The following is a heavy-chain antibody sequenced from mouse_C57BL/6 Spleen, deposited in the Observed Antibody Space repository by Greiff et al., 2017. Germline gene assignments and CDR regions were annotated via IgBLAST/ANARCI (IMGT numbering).Heavy chain of an antibody. CDR3: ARDYSNPAGFAY. CDR1: GYAFSSSW. Sequence: QVQLQQSGPELVKPGASVKISCKASGYAFSSSWMNWVKQRPGKGLEWIGRIYPGDGDTNYNGKFKGKATLTADKSSSTAYMQLSSLTSEDAEVYFCARDYSNPAGFAYWGQGTLVTVSA. D-gene: IGHD2-5*01. CDR2: IYPGDGDT. V-gene: IGHV1-82*01. J-gene: IGHJ3*01.